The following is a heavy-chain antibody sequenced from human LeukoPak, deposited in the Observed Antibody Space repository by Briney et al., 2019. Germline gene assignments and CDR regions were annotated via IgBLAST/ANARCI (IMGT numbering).Heavy chain of an antibody. CDR3: ARVGGWSWFDP. CDR1: GFTVSSNY. Sequence: AGSLRLSGAASGFTVSSNYMSWVRQAPGKGLEWVSVIYSGGSTYYADSVKGRFTISRDNSKNTLYLQMNSLRAEDTAVYYCARVGGWSWFDPWGQGTLVTVSS. CDR2: IYSGGST. J-gene: IGHJ5*02. D-gene: IGHD3-16*01. V-gene: IGHV3-53*01.